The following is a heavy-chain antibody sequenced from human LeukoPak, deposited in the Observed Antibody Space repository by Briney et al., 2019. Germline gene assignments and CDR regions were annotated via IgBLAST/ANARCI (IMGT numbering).Heavy chain of an antibody. CDR1: GFTFDDYG. D-gene: IGHD2-2*01. Sequence: PGGSLRLSCAASGFTFDDYGTSWVRQAPGKGLEWVSGINWNGSSTGYADSVKGRFTISRDNAKNSPYLQMNSLRAEDTALYYCARGNYCSSTSCYYFDYWGQGTLVTVSS. CDR3: ARGNYCSSTSCYYFDY. CDR2: INWNGSST. V-gene: IGHV3-20*04. J-gene: IGHJ4*02.